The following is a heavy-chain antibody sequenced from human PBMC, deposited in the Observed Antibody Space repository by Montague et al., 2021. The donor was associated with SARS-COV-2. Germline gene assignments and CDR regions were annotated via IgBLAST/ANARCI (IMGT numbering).Heavy chain of an antibody. Sequence: SETLSLTCTVSGGSISSYYWSWIRQPAGEGLEWIGEINHRGTSNYNPSLKSRVSISVDTSKNQFSLYLSSATAADTAVYYCARGRQHFNMIVVVMTGGEYYFDYWGQGTLVTVSS. CDR1: GGSISSYY. CDR2: INHRGTS. CDR3: ARGRQHFNMIVVVMTGGEYYFDY. J-gene: IGHJ4*02. V-gene: IGHV4-34*01. D-gene: IGHD3-22*01.